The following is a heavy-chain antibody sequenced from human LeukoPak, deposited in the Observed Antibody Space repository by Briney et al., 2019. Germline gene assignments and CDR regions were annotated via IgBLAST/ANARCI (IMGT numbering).Heavy chain of an antibody. D-gene: IGHD2/OR15-2a*01. V-gene: IGHV1-69*13. CDR3: ATVNPVLGRAPWNYYYYGMDV. J-gene: IGHJ6*02. CDR1: GGTFCSYA. Sequence: ASVKVSCKASGGTFCSYAISWVRQAPGQGLEWMGGIIPIFGTANYAQKFQGRVTITADESTSTAYMELSSLRSEDTAVYYCATVNPVLGRAPWNYYYYGMDVWGQGTTVTVSS. CDR2: IIPIFGTA.